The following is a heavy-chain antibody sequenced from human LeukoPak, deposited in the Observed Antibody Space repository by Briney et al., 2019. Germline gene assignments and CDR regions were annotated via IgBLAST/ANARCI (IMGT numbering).Heavy chain of an antibody. V-gene: IGHV3-21*01. CDR2: ISSSSSYI. CDR3: ARDRVAGTPLFDY. CDR1: GFTLSSYG. Sequence: GGSLRLSCAASGFTLSSYGMNWVRQAPGKGLEWVSSISSSSSYIYYADSVKGRFTISRDNAKNSLYLQMNSLRAEDTAVYYCARDRVAGTPLFDYWGQGTLVTVSS. D-gene: IGHD6-19*01. J-gene: IGHJ4*02.